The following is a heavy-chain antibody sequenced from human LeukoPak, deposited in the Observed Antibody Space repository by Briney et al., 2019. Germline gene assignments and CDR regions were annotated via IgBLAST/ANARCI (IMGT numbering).Heavy chain of an antibody. CDR2: ISSSGSTI. CDR3: AKFFTGEYVRAFDV. CDR1: GFTFSSYE. D-gene: IGHD3-10*02. Sequence: GGSLRLSCAASGFTFSSYEMHWVRQAPGKGLEWVSYISSSGSTIYYADSVKGRFTISRDNSKNTLYLQMNSLRAEDTAVYYCAKFFTGEYVRAFDVWGQGTMVTVSS. J-gene: IGHJ3*01. V-gene: IGHV3-48*03.